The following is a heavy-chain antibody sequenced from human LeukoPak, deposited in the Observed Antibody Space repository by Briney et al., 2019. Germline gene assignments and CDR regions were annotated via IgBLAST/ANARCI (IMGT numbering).Heavy chain of an antibody. CDR1: GFTVSSNY. CDR3: AREVVAVAGFYPY. Sequence: GGSLRLSCAASGFTVSSNYMSWVRQAPGKGLEWVSVIYSGGSTCYADSVKGRFTISRDNSKNTLYLQMNSLRAEDTAVYYCAREVVAVAGFYPYWGQGTLVTVSS. D-gene: IGHD6-19*01. CDR2: IYSGGST. V-gene: IGHV3-66*01. J-gene: IGHJ4*02.